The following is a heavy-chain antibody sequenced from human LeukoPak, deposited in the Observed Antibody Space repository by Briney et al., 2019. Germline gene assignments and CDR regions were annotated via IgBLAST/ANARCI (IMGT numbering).Heavy chain of an antibody. V-gene: IGHV3-48*03. CDR1: GFTFSSYE. Sequence: GGSLRLSCAASGFTFSSYEMNWVRQAPGKGLEWVSYISSSGSTIYYADSVKGRFTISRDNAKNSLYLQLNSLGVEDTATYYCAIPTCSGSGYCSTSDPFHTWGQGTMVTVSS. J-gene: IGHJ3*02. CDR3: AIPTCSGSGYCSTSDPFHT. CDR2: ISSSGSTI. D-gene: IGHD2-2*03.